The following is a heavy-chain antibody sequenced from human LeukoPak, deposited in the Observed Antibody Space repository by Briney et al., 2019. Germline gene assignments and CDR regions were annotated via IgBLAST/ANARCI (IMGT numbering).Heavy chain of an antibody. V-gene: IGHV3-23*01. D-gene: IGHD2-2*01. CDR2: ISGSGGST. CDR1: GFTFSSYA. CDR3: AKDELVVHYYFDY. J-gene: IGHJ4*02. Sequence: GGSLRLSCAASGFTFSSYAMSWVRQAPGKGLEWVSAISGSGGSTYYAGSVKGRFTISRDNSKNTLYLQMNSLRAEDTAVYYCAKDELVVHYYFDYWGQGTLVTVSS.